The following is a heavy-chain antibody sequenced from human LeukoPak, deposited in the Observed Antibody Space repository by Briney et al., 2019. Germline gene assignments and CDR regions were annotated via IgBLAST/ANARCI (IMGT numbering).Heavy chain of an antibody. Sequence: ASVKVSCKASGYTFTGYYMHWVRQAPGQGLEWMGWINPNSGGTNYAQKFQGRVTMTRDTSISTAYMELSRLRSDDTAVYYCAIDGGGHCSSTSCYPENWFDPWGQGTLVTVSS. V-gene: IGHV1-2*02. CDR3: AIDGGGHCSSTSCYPENWFDP. CDR1: GYTFTGYY. J-gene: IGHJ5*02. CDR2: INPNSGGT. D-gene: IGHD2-2*01.